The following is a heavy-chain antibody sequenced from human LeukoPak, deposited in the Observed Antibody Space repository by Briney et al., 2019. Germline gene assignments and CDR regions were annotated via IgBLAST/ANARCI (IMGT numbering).Heavy chain of an antibody. V-gene: IGHV3-11*01. J-gene: IGHJ4*02. D-gene: IGHD1-1*01. CDR3: ATINFRPY. CDR2: IRSGATTI. Sequence: GGSLRLSCEASGFSFSDYYMSWIRQPPGKGLEWIAYIRSGATTIYYADSVKGRFTISRDDAKNSLFLQMNSLRAEDTAIYYCATINFRPYWGQGTLVTVSS. CDR1: GFSFSDYY.